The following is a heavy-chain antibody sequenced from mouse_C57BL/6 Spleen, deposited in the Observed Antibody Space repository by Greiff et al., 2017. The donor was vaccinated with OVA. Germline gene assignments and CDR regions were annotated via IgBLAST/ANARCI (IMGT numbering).Heavy chain of an antibody. J-gene: IGHJ2*01. CDR1: GYTFTSYW. CDR2: IDPSDSYT. V-gene: IGHV1-69*01. CDR3: ARDYGKNYFDY. Sequence: VQLQQSGAELVMPGASVKLSCKASGYTFTSYWMHWVKQRPGQGLEWIGEIDPSDSYTNYNQKFKGKSTLTVDKSSSTAYMQLSSLTSEDSAVYYCARDYGKNYFDYWGQGTTLTVSS. D-gene: IGHD1-2*01.